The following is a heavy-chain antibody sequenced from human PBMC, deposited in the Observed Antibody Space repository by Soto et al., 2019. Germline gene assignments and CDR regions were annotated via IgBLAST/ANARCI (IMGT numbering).Heavy chain of an antibody. J-gene: IGHJ4*02. CDR1: GGLISNYY. CDR2: VYYTGNT. D-gene: IGHD1-1*01. Sequence: QVRLQESGPGVVKPSETLSLSCSVSGGLISNYYWTWIRQPPGKGLEWVGNVYYTGNTHKNPPLKSRVTISVYTSMNQFAMHLTSVTVADSAVYYCARAWLTAGIDVWGQGILVTVSS. CDR3: ARAWLTAGIDV. V-gene: IGHV4-59*01.